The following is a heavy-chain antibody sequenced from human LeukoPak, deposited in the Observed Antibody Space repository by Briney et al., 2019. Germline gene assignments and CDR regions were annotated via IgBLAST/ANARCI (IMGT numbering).Heavy chain of an antibody. J-gene: IGHJ6*03. CDR1: GYTFTSYY. Sequence: ASVKVSCKASGYTFTSYYMHWVRQAPGQGLEWMGIINPSGGSTSYAQKFQGRVTMTRDTSTSTVYMELSSLRSEDTAVYYCARDGTAVTKDNSYDFWSGYYYYMDVWGKGTTVTVSS. D-gene: IGHD3-3*01. V-gene: IGHV1-46*01. CDR3: ARDGTAVTKDNSYDFWSGYYYYMDV. CDR2: INPSGGST.